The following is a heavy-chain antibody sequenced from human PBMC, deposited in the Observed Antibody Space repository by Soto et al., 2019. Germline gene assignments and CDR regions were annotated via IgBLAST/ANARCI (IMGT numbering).Heavy chain of an antibody. CDR3: AREYYNWNDVGESSAFDI. J-gene: IGHJ3*02. D-gene: IGHD1-20*01. CDR1: GYTFTGYY. V-gene: IGHV1-2*04. CDR2: INPNSGGT. Sequence: ASVKVSCKASGYTFTGYYMHWVRQAPGQGLEWMGWINPNSGGTNYAQKFQGWVTMTRDTSISTAYMELSRLGSDDTAVYYCAREYYNWNDVGESSAFDIWGQGTMVTVSS.